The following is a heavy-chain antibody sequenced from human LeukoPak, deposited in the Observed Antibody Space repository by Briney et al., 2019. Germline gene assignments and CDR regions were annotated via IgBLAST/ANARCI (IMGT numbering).Heavy chain of an antibody. J-gene: IGHJ4*02. Sequence: SETLSLTCTVSGGSISSSSHYWGWLRQPPGKGLEWVGSINYSGSTYYNPSLWSRLTISVDTSKNHFSLKLSSVTAADTAVYYCAGLSSGSNRSHFDYWGQGTLVTVSS. CDR2: INYSGST. CDR1: GGSISSSSHY. V-gene: IGHV4-39*02. CDR3: AGLSSGSNRSHFDY. D-gene: IGHD3-10*01.